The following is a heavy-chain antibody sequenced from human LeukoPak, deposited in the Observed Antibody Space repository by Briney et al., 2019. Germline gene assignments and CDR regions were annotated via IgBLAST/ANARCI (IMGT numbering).Heavy chain of an antibody. J-gene: IGHJ4*02. D-gene: IGHD1-1*01. V-gene: IGHV4-38-2*01. CDR2: ITRSGST. CDR1: GYSISSGYY. CDR3: ARGVEDDVY. Sequence: PSETLSLTCAVSGYSISSGYYWGWIRQPPGKGLEWIGSITRSGSTYYNPSLRSRVTISVDTSKNQFSLKVNSVTAIDTAVYFCARGVEDDVYWGQGTLVIVSS.